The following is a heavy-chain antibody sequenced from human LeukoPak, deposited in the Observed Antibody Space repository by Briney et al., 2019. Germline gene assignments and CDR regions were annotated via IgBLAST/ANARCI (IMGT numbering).Heavy chain of an antibody. V-gene: IGHV3-30-3*01. J-gene: IGHJ4*02. D-gene: IGHD3-22*01. CDR3: ASDDSTGYHHSDN. Sequence: PGGALRLSCAASGFTFSSYAMHWVRQAPGRGLEWVAVISYDGSNKYYADSVKGRFTISRDNSKNTLYLQMSSLRADDTAVYYCASDDSTGYHHSDNWGQGTLVTVSS. CDR1: GFTFSSYA. CDR2: ISYDGSNK.